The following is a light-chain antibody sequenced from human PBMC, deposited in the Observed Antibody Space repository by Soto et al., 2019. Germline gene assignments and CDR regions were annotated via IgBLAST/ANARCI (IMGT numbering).Light chain of an antibody. J-gene: IGLJ2*01. V-gene: IGLV2-23*02. CDR2: EVS. CDR1: SSDVGSYNL. Sequence: QPASVSGSPGQSITISCTGTSSDVGSYNLVSWYQQHPGKAPKLMIYEVSKRPSGVSNRFSGSKSGNTASLTISGLQAEDEADYYCCSYAGSSTFDVVFGGGTQLTVL. CDR3: CSYAGSSTFDVV.